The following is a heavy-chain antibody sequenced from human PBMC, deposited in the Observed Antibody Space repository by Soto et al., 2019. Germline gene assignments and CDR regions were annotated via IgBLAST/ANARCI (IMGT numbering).Heavy chain of an antibody. V-gene: IGHV4-59*01. CDR1: GGSISSYY. Sequence: PSETLSLTCTVSGGSISSYYWSWIRQPPGKGLEWIGYIYYSGSTNYNPSLKSRVTISVDTSKNQFSLKLSSVTAADTAVYYCAREGRGYDSSGYFDYWGQGTLVTVSS. J-gene: IGHJ4*02. CDR2: IYYSGST. D-gene: IGHD3-22*01. CDR3: AREGRGYDSSGYFDY.